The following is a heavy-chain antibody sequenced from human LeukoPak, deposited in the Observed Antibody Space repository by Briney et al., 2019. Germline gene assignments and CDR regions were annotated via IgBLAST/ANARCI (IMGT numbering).Heavy chain of an antibody. CDR2: INHSGST. J-gene: IGHJ4*02. Sequence: SETLSLTCAVYGGSFSGYYWSWIRQPPGKGLEWIGEINHSGSTNYNPSLKSRGNISVHTSKNQFSLKLSSVTAADTAVYYCARGWRGFDYWGQGTLVTVSS. V-gene: IGHV4-34*01. CDR3: ARGWRGFDY. CDR1: GGSFSGYY.